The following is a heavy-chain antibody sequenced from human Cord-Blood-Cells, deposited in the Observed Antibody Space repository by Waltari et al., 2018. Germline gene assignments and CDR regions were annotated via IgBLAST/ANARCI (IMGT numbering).Heavy chain of an antibody. V-gene: IGHV4-39*01. CDR2: IYYSGST. CDR1: GGSISSSSYY. CDR3: ARGSASDMDV. J-gene: IGHJ6*03. Sequence: QLQLQESGPGLVKPSETLSLTCTVPGGSISSSSYYWGWIRQPPGKGLEWIGSIYYSGSTYNSPSLKSRVTISVDTSKNQFSLKLSSVTTADTAVYYCARGSASDMDVWGKGTTVTVSS.